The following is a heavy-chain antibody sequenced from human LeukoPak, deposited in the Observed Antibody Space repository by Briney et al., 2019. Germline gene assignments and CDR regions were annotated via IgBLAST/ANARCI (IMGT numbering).Heavy chain of an antibody. Sequence: PSETLSLTCTVSGGSISSYYWSWIRQPPGKGLEWIGYIYYSGSTNYNPSLKSRVTISVDTSKNQFSLKLSSVTAADTAVYYCARGIVGATTNYFDYWGQGTLVTVSS. CDR1: GGSISSYY. CDR2: IYYSGST. J-gene: IGHJ4*02. V-gene: IGHV4-59*01. D-gene: IGHD1-26*01. CDR3: ARGIVGATTNYFDY.